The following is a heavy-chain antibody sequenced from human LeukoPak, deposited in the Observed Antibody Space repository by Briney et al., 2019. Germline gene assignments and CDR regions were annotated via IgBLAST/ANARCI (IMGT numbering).Heavy chain of an antibody. D-gene: IGHD2-15*01. J-gene: IGHJ4*02. CDR3: ARQAFCSGSSCNPFDY. CDR1: GGSISSGF. Sequence: PSETLSLTCTVSGGSISSGFWSWIRQPPGKGLEWIGYIYYSGSTNYNPSLKSRATISIDTSKSQFSLKLSSVTAADTAVYYCARQAFCSGSSCNPFDYWGQGTLVTVSS. CDR2: IYYSGST. V-gene: IGHV4-59*08.